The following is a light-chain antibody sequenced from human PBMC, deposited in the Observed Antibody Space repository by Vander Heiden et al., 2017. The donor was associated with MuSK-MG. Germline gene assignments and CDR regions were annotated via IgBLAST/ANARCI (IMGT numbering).Light chain of an antibody. CDR2: AAS. CDR1: QSISSY. CDR3: QQSDSTPMT. Sequence: DIQMTQSPSSLSASVGDRVTITCRASQSISSYLNWYQQKPGKAPKLLIYAASSLQSGVPSRFSGSGSGTDFTLTISRLQPEDFATYYCQQSDSTPMTFGQATKVEIK. V-gene: IGKV1-39*01. J-gene: IGKJ1*01.